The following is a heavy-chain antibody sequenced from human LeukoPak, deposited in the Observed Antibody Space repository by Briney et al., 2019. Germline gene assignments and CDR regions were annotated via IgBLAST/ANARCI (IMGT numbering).Heavy chain of an antibody. CDR2: ISAYNGNT. CDR3: ARDIIVYDYYYMDV. CDR1: GYTFTSYG. Sequence: ASVKVSCKASGYTFTSYGISWVRQAPGQGLEWMGWISAYNGNTNYAQKLQGRVTMTTDTSTSTAYMELRSLGSDDTAVYYCARDIIVYDYYYMDVWGKGTTVTVSS. D-gene: IGHD2-15*01. J-gene: IGHJ6*03. V-gene: IGHV1-18*01.